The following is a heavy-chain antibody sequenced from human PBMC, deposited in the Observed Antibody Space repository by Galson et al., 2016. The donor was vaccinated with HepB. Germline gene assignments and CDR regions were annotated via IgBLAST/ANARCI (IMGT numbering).Heavy chain of an antibody. CDR3: AIRSEWYGPRGPLDY. V-gene: IGHV4-39*07. CDR1: GGSINYSRYS. CDR2: MYYGGST. J-gene: IGHJ4*02. D-gene: IGHD6-19*01. Sequence: SETLSLTCTVSGGSINYSRYSWGWIRQPPGKGLEWIGSMYYGGSTYYNPSLKSRVTMSVDPSKNQFSLNLRSVTAADTAMYYCAIRSEWYGPRGPLDYWGQGTLVTVTS.